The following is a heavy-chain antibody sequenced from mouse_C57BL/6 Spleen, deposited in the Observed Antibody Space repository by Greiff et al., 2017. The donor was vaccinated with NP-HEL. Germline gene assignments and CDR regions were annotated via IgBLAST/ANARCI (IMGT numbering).Heavy chain of an antibody. CDR1: GYTFTSYG. CDR2: IYPRSGNT. D-gene: IGHD2-3*01. J-gene: IGHJ4*01. Sequence: VQLVESGAELARPGASVKLSCKASGYTFTSYGISWVKQRTGQGLEWIGEIYPRSGNTYYNEKFKGKATLTADKSSSTAYMELRSLTSEDSAVYFCALYDGYVYAMDYWGQGTSVTVSS. CDR3: ALYDGYVYAMDY. V-gene: IGHV1-81*01.